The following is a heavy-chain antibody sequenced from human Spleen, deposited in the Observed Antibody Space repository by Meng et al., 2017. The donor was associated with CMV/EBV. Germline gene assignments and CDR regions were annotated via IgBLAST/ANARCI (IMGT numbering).Heavy chain of an antibody. Sequence: SVKVSCKASGDTFRSYAVTWVRPAPGQGLEWMGGNIPILDIPNYAQKFQGRVTITADKSTSTAYMDLSNLRSEDTAVYYCARHKDIVVVPAAITYWGQGTLVTVSS. D-gene: IGHD2-2*02. CDR3: ARHKDIVVVPAAITY. J-gene: IGHJ4*02. V-gene: IGHV1-69*10. CDR1: GDTFRSYA. CDR2: NIPILDIP.